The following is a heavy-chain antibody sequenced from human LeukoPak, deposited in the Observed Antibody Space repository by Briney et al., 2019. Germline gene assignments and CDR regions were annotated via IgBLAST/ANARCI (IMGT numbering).Heavy chain of an antibody. CDR2: INPSGGTT. Sequence: ASVKVSCKASGYTFTNYYMHWVRQAPGQGLEWMGIINPSGGTTTYAQKFQGRVTMTRDTSTSTVYMELSSLTSEDTALYYCARGDSSGYLGAFDVWGQGTMVAVSS. CDR3: ARGDSSGYLGAFDV. D-gene: IGHD3-22*01. V-gene: IGHV1-46*01. CDR1: GYTFTNYY. J-gene: IGHJ3*01.